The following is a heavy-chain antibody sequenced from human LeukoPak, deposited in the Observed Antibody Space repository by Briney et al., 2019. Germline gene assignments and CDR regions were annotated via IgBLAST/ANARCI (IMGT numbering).Heavy chain of an antibody. J-gene: IGHJ4*02. V-gene: IGHV3-64*01. D-gene: IGHD2-15*01. CDR1: GFTFSSYA. CDR2: ISINGGST. Sequence: GGSLRLSCAASGFTFSSYAMHWVRQAPGKGLEYVSAISINGGSTYYANSVKGRFTISRDNSKNTLYLQMGSLRAEDMAVYYCARGGGGNCSGGSCYYRFDYWGQGTLVTVSS. CDR3: ARGGGGNCSGGSCYYRFDY.